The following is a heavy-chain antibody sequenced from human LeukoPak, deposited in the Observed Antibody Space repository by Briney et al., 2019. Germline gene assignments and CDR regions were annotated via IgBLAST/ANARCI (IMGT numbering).Heavy chain of an antibody. CDR3: ARLPTSAYFHY. J-gene: IGHJ4*02. CDR1: GVSVSSSSYY. Sequence: SETLCLTCTVSGVSVSSSSYYWGWIRQPPGKGLEWIGTIYYSGTTYYNPSLKSRVTISLDTSENQFSLKLSSVTATDTALFYCARLPTSAYFHYWGQGILVTVSS. CDR2: IYYSGTT. V-gene: IGHV4-39*01. D-gene: IGHD2-15*01.